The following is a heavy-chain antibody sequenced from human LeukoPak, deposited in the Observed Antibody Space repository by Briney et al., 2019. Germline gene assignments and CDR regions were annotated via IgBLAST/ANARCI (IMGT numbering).Heavy chain of an antibody. CDR2: ISSSGSTI. CDR3: AKDWKDTVMDTFGY. Sequence: GGSLRLSCAASGFTFSDYYMSWIRQAPGKGLEWVSYISSSGSTIYYADSVKGRFTISRDNAKNSLYLQMNSLRAEDTAVYYCAKDWKDTVMDTFGYWGQGTLVTVSS. CDR1: GFTFSDYY. V-gene: IGHV3-11*01. D-gene: IGHD5-18*01. J-gene: IGHJ4*02.